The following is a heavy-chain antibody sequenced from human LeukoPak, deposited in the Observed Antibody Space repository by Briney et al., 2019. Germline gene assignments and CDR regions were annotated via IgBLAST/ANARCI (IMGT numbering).Heavy chain of an antibody. J-gene: IGHJ4*02. Sequence: GGSLRLSCAASGFSVSSYAMSWVRQAPGMGLQLVSAISTDGGSTYSADSVKGRFTIFRDISKNTLFLQMNSLRAEDTAVYFCAKDYRGSFTDWGQGTLVTVSS. V-gene: IGHV3-23*01. CDR2: ISTDGGST. CDR1: GFSVSSYA. D-gene: IGHD1-26*01. CDR3: AKDYRGSFTD.